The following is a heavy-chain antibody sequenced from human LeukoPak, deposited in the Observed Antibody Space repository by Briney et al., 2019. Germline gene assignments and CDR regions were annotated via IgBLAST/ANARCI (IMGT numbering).Heavy chain of an antibody. D-gene: IGHD2-2*01. CDR1: GFTFSSYG. J-gene: IGHJ4*02. CDR2: IWYDGSNK. CDR3: ARDMEVVVPAVPDY. Sequence: PGGSLRLSCAASGFTFSSYGMHWVRQAPGKGLEWVAVIWYDGSNKYYADSVKGRFTISRDNSKNTLYLQMNSLRAEDTAVYYCARDMEVVVPAVPDYWGQGTLVTVSS. V-gene: IGHV3-33*01.